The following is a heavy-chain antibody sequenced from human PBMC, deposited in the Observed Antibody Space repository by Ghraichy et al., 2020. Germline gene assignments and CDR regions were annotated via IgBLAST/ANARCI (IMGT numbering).Heavy chain of an antibody. CDR1: GFTFSSYA. CDR2: ISGSGGST. D-gene: IGHD2-21*02. J-gene: IGHJ4*02. CDR3: AKDDEYCGGDCYPDANFDY. Sequence: GESLNISCAASGFTFSSYAMSWVRQAPGKGLEWVSAISGSGGSTYYADSVKGRFTISRDNSKNTLYLQMNSLRAEDTAVYYCAKDDEYCGGDCYPDANFDYWGQGTLVTVSS. V-gene: IGHV3-23*01.